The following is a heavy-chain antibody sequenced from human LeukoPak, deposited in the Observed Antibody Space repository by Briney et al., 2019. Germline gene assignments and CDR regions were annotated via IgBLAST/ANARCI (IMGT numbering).Heavy chain of an antibody. Sequence: GGSLRLSCAASGFTFSNYWMYWVRQAPGKGLVWVSRISSDGTTTNFAGSVKGRFTISRDNAKNTVYLQMNSLRAEDTAAYYCARDITLTRGGRSDYWGQGTLVTVSS. J-gene: IGHJ4*02. CDR3: ARDITLTRGGRSDY. V-gene: IGHV3-74*01. CDR2: ISSDGTTT. D-gene: IGHD3-10*01. CDR1: GFTFSNYW.